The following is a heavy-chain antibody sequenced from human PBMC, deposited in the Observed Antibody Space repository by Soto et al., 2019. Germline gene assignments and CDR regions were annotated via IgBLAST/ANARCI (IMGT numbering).Heavy chain of an antibody. CDR3: APILDAVSIIEYYFEY. D-gene: IGHD6-6*01. V-gene: IGHV2-26*01. CDR2: SLSAGGA. J-gene: IGHJ4*02. CDR1: GFSLDNAGMG. Sequence: QVTLRESGPVLVKPTETLTLTCSVSGFSLDNAGMGVSWIRQPPGKALEWLAHSLSAGGASYRTSLRSRLTITEDTPDRQVAMTMSNMHPVDTATYSCAPILDAVSIIEYYFEYWGPGTLVTVSS.